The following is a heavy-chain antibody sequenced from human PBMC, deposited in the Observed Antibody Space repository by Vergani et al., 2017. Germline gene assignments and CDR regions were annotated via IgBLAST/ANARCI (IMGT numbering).Heavy chain of an antibody. V-gene: IGHV3-48*01. CDR3: ARSVYSGSYYDAFDI. J-gene: IGHJ3*02. CDR2: ISSSSSTI. CDR1: GFTFSSYS. D-gene: IGHD1-26*01. Sequence: EVQLVESGGGLVQPGGSLRLSCAASGFTFSSYSMNWVRQAPGKGLEWVSYISSSSSTIYYADSVKGRFTISRDNAKTSLYLQMNSLRAEDTAVYYCARSVYSGSYYDAFDIWGQGTMVTVSS.